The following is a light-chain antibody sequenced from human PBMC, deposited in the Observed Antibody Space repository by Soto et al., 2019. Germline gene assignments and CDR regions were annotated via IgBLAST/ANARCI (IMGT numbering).Light chain of an antibody. CDR2: GAS. CDR3: QQYGSSPVT. V-gene: IGKV3-20*01. Sequence: EIVLTQSPGTLSLSPGEIATLSCRASQSVSSSYLAWYQQKPGQAPRLLIYGASSRATGIPDRFSGSGSGTDFTITISRLEPEDFAVYYCQQYGSSPVTFGQGTKLEI. J-gene: IGKJ2*01. CDR1: QSVSSSY.